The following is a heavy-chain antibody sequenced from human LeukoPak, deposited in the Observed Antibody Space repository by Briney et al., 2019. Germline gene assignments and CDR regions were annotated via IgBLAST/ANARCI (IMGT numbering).Heavy chain of an antibody. CDR3: AKVEDDSSGYFDYYYGMDV. D-gene: IGHD3-22*01. CDR1: GFTFSSYW. Sequence: GGSLRLSCAASGFTFSSYWVSWVRQAPGKGLEWVSAISGSGGSTYYADSVKGRFTISRDNSKNTLYLQMNSLRAEDTAVYYCAKVEDDSSGYFDYYYGMDVWGQGTTVTVSS. V-gene: IGHV3-23*01. CDR2: ISGSGGST. J-gene: IGHJ6*02.